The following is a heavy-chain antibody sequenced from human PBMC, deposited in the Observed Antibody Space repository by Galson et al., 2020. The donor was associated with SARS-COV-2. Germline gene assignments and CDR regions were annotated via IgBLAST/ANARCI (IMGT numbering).Heavy chain of an antibody. Sequence: ETSETLSLTCTVSGGSISDYYWSWIRQPPGKGLEWIGYISYSGSTNYSPSLKSRVTISLDTSKKQCSLNLRSVTTADTAIYYCASSPENTIFGAAIHPWYVDLWGRGTLVTVSS. J-gene: IGHJ2*01. CDR3: ASSPENTIFGAAIHPWYVDL. V-gene: IGHV4-59*01. CDR1: GGSISDYY. CDR2: ISYSGST. D-gene: IGHD3-3*01.